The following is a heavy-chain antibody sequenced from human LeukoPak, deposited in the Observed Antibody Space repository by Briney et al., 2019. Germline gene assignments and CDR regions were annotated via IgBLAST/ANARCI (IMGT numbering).Heavy chain of an antibody. Sequence: GASVKVSCKASGYTFTSYYMHWVRRAPGQGLEWMGIINPSGGSTSYAQKFQGRVTMTRDTSTSTVYMELSSLRSEDTAVYYCARIGPYCSSTSCYGGYGMDVWGQGTTVTVSS. CDR2: INPSGGST. D-gene: IGHD2-2*01. CDR1: GYTFTSYY. V-gene: IGHV1-46*01. J-gene: IGHJ6*02. CDR3: ARIGPYCSSTSCYGGYGMDV.